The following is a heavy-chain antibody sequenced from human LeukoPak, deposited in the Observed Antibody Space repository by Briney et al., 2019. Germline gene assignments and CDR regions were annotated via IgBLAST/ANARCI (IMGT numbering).Heavy chain of an antibody. D-gene: IGHD1-26*01. J-gene: IGHJ4*02. CDR1: GFTLRSCW. Sequence: GGSLRLSCAASGFTLRSCWMFGVRQARGKGLEWVANIKGDGSDTYYVDSVRGRFTISRDDAQNSVFLDMNSLRGEDTAVYYCARDGGHSADYWGQGTQVTVSS. V-gene: IGHV3-7*01. CDR3: ARDGGHSADY. CDR2: IKGDGSDT.